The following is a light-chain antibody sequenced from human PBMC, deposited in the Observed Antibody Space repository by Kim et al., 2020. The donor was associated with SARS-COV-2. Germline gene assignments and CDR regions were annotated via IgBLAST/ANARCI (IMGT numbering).Light chain of an antibody. CDR1: NSDVGDYDY. V-gene: IGLV2-11*01. CDR2: HDN. CDR3: CSYAGNYKVV. J-gene: IGLJ2*01. Sequence: QSRTNSSTGTNSDVGDYDYVSWYRNHPGKAPKLMIYHDNKRPSGVPDRFSGSKSGNTASLTISGLQAEDEADYYCCSYAGNYKVVFGGGTQLTVL.